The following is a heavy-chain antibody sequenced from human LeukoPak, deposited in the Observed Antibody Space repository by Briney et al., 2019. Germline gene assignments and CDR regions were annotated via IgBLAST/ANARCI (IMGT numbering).Heavy chain of an antibody. CDR2: IYYCGST. CDR1: GRSISSYY. V-gene: IGHV4-59*01. CDR3: ARDIVVVPAADHPIKATPYYYYMDV. Sequence: SETLSLTCTVSGRSISSYYWSWIRQPPGEGLEWIGYIYYCGSTNYNPSLKSRVTISVDTSKNQFSLKLSSVTAADTAVYYCARDIVVVPAADHPIKATPYYYYMDVWGKGTTVTVSS. J-gene: IGHJ6*03. D-gene: IGHD2-2*01.